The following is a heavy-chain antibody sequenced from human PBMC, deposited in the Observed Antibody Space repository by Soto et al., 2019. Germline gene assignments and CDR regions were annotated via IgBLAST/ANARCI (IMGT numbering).Heavy chain of an antibody. D-gene: IGHD6-13*01. V-gene: IGHV4-30-2*01. CDR1: GGSISSGGYS. CDR2: IYHSGST. CDR3: GCIAAAGTDYFDY. J-gene: IGHJ4*02. Sequence: QLQLQESGSGLVKPSQTLSLTCAVSGGSISSGGYSWSWIRQPPGKGLEWIGYIYHSGSTYYNPSLNSRVTRSVDRSKNQFSLKLSSVTAADTAVYYCGCIAAAGTDYFDYWGQGTLVTVSS.